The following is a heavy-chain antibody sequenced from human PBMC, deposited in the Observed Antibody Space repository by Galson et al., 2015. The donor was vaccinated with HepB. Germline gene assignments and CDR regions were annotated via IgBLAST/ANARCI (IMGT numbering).Heavy chain of an antibody. D-gene: IGHD2-15*01. Sequence: SLRLSCAASGFTFSTYAMHWVRQAPGKGLEYVSSIGTNGGSTYYADSVKGRFTISRDNSKNTLYLQMGSLRAEDMAVYYCAREGSAADLDYWGQGTLVTVSS. V-gene: IGHV3-64*02. CDR1: GFTFSTYA. CDR2: IGTNGGST. CDR3: AREGSAADLDY. J-gene: IGHJ4*02.